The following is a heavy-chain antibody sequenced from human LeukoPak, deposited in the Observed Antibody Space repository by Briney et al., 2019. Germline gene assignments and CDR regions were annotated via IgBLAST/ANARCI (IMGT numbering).Heavy chain of an antibody. CDR2: IYSGGST. D-gene: IGHD6-13*01. CDR3: ARDGYSSSWYYYGMDV. V-gene: IGHV3-53*01. Sequence: GGSLRLSCAASGFTFSSYAMSWVRQAPGKGLEWVSVIYSGGSTYYADSVKGRFTISRDNSKNTLYLQMNSLRAEDTAVYYCARDGYSSSWYYYGMDVWGQGTTVTVSS. CDR1: GFTFSSYA. J-gene: IGHJ6*02.